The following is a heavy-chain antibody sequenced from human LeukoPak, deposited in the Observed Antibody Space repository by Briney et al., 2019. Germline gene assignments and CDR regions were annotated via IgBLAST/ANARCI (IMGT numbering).Heavy chain of an antibody. CDR1: GFTFEDYG. V-gene: IGHV3-20*04. CDR3: ARDKSAVTNY. Sequence: GGSLRLSCAASGFTFEDYGMSWVRQAPGKGLEWVSGINWNGGSAGYADSVKGRFTISRDNAKNSLYLQMNSLRAEDTALYYCARDKSAVTNYWGQGTLVTVSS. D-gene: IGHD4-17*01. J-gene: IGHJ4*02. CDR2: INWNGGSA.